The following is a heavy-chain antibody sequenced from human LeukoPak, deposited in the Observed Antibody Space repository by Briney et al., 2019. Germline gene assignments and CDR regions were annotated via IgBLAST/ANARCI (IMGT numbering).Heavy chain of an antibody. D-gene: IGHD3-10*01. CDR3: AKGHLLLWFGELEDY. CDR2: ISSSSSTV. V-gene: IGHV3-48*01. CDR1: GFTFSRYS. J-gene: IGHJ4*02. Sequence: GGSLRLSCAASGFTFSRYSMNWVRQAPGKGLEWVSYISSSSSTVYYADSLKGRFTISRDNAKNSLYLQMNSLRAEDTAVYCCAKGHLLLWFGELEDYWGQGTLVTVSS.